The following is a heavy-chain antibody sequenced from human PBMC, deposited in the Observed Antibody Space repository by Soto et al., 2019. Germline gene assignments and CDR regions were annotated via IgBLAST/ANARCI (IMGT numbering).Heavy chain of an antibody. J-gene: IGHJ4*02. CDR2: ISCESGVT. CDR1: GYTFTDHY. CDR3: GRGRNGQLSVFY. V-gene: IGHV1-2*02. D-gene: IGHD3-3*02. Sequence: QVQLVQSGAEVKKPGASVKVSCKTSGYTFTDHYIHWVRQAPEQGPEWMGEISCESGVTKFAQKFQGRVTMTRDTSITTVYMELSNLSPDDTAVYYCGRGRNGQLSVFYWGQGTLVTVSS.